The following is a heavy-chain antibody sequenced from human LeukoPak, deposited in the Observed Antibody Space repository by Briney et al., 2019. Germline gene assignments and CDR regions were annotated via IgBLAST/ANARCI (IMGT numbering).Heavy chain of an antibody. J-gene: IGHJ3*02. CDR1: GGSISSSSYY. CDR3: ARDEVRGYCSSTSCFDAFDI. CDR2: IYYSGST. V-gene: IGHV4-39*02. Sequence: SETLSLTCTVSGGSISSSSYYWGWIRQPPGKGLEWIGSIYYSGSTYYNPSLKSRVTISVDTSKNQFSLKLSSVTAADTAVYYCARDEVRGYCSSTSCFDAFDIWGQGTMVTVSS. D-gene: IGHD2-2*01.